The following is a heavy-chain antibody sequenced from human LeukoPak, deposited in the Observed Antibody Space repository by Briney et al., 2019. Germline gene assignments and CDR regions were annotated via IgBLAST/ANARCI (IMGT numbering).Heavy chain of an antibody. CDR3: ARMSIAARVARLFDY. J-gene: IGHJ4*02. CDR2: IYYSGST. D-gene: IGHD6-6*01. Sequence: SETLSLTCTVSGGSISSSSYYWGWIRQPPGKGLEWIGSIYYSGSTYYNPSLKSRVTISVDTSKNQFSLKLSSVTAADTAVYYCARMSIAARVARLFDYWGQGTLVTVSS. V-gene: IGHV4-39*07. CDR1: GGSISSSSYY.